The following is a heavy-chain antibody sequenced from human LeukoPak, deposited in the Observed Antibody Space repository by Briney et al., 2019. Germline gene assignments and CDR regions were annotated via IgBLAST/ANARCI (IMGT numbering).Heavy chain of an antibody. CDR2: IYHSGST. CDR1: GGSISSSNW. CDR3: ASFRRNAAGEKYFDY. J-gene: IGHJ4*02. Sequence: PSETLSLTCAVSGGSISSSNWWSWVRQPPGKGLEWIGEIYHSGSTNYNPSLKSRATISVDKSKNQFSLKLSSVTAADTAVYYCASFRRNAAGEKYFDYWGQGTLVTVSS. D-gene: IGHD6-13*01. V-gene: IGHV4-4*02.